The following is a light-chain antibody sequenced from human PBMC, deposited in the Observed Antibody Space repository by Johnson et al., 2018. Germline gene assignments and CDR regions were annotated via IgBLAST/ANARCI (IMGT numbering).Light chain of an antibody. Sequence: QSVLTQPPSVSAAPGQKVTISCSGSSSNIGNNYVSWYQQLPGTAPKLLIYENNKRPSGIPDRFSGSKSGTSATMGITGLQNGDEADYYCGTWDSSLSAVNVFGTWTKVTVL. CDR3: GTWDSSLSAVNV. J-gene: IGLJ1*01. CDR2: ENN. CDR1: SSNIGNNY. V-gene: IGLV1-51*02.